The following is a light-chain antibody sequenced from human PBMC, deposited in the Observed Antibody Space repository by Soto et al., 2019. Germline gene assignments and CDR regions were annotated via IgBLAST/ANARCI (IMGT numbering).Light chain of an antibody. V-gene: IGLV2-8*01. CDR3: SSYAGNNNKMV. CDR1: SSDVGGYNY. CDR2: EVS. J-gene: IGLJ2*01. Sequence: QSVLTQPPSASGSPGQSVTISCTGTSSDVGGYNYVSWYQQHPGKAPKLMIFEVSKRPSGVPDSFSGSKSGNTASLTVSGLQAEDEADYYCSSYAGNNNKMVFGGGTKLTVL.